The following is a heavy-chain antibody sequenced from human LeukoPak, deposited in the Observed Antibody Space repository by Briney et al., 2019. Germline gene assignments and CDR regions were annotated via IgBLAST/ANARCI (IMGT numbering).Heavy chain of an antibody. J-gene: IGHJ4*02. CDR1: GVSLNSGGSY. Sequence: SETLSLTCTVSGVSLNSGGSYWNWIRQHPGKGLEWIAYMYYNGDTYYNPSLESRVTISLDTSKDQFSLRLSSVTAADTALYYCARGLPGSYFDYWGQGTLVTVSS. CDR2: MYYNGDT. CDR3: ARGLPGSYFDY. V-gene: IGHV4-31*03.